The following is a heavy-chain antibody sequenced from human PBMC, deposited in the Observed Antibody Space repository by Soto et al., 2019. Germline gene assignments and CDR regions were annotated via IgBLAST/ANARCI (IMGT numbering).Heavy chain of an antibody. CDR1: GGTFSSYA. D-gene: IGHD1-20*01. CDR3: ARGRPITGTTSPGQTFDY. CDR2: IIPIFGTA. Sequence: SVKVSCKASGGTFSSYAISWVRQAPGQGLEWMGGIIPIFGTANYAQKFQGRATITADESTSTAYMELSSLRSEDTAVYYCARGRPITGTTSPGQTFDYWGQGTLVTVSS. J-gene: IGHJ4*02. V-gene: IGHV1-69*13.